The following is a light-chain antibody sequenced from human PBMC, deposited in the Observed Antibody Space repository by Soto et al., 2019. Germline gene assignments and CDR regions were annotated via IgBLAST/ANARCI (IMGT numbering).Light chain of an antibody. CDR2: SNN. Sequence: QSVLTQPPSASGTPGQRVTISCSGSSSNIGSNTVNWYQQLPGTAPKLLIYSNNQRPSGVPDRFSGSKPGSSASLAISGLQYDDEADYYCAAWDDSLTGYVFGTGTKLTVL. J-gene: IGLJ1*01. V-gene: IGLV1-44*01. CDR1: SSNIGSNT. CDR3: AAWDDSLTGYV.